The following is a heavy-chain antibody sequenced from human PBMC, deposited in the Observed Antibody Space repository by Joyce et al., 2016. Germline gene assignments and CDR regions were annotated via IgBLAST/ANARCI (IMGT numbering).Heavy chain of an antibody. V-gene: IGHV1-2*06. Sequence: QVHLVQSGAELQKPGASVKVSCKSSGYTFTDYYIHWVRQAPGQGLEGLGRINPNTGATKSALKFQGRVTMTRDTSINTAFMELRRLTSDDTAVYYCARLLTGDFFDPWGQGTPVTVSS. CDR1: GYTFTDYY. CDR3: ARLLTGDFFDP. J-gene: IGHJ5*02. D-gene: IGHD7-27*01. CDR2: INPNTGAT.